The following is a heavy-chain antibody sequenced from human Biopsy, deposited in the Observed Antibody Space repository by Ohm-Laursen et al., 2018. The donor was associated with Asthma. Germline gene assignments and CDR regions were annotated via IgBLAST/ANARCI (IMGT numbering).Heavy chain of an antibody. CDR1: GFTFSTYG. CDR3: ARTFHFWSPYHAEHYQL. D-gene: IGHD3-3*02. J-gene: IGHJ1*01. CDR2: IAWDGINS. V-gene: IGHV3-30*03. Sequence: SLRLSCTASGFTFSTYGMHWVRQAPGKGLEWVAFIAWDGINSYYADSVKGRFTISRDNAKNSLYLQMNSLRAEDTAVYYCARTFHFWSPYHAEHYQLWGQGTLVTVSS.